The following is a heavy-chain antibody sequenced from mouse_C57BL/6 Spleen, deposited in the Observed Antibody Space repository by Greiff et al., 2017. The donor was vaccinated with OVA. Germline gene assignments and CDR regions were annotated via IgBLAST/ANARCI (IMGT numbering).Heavy chain of an antibody. CDR1: GFTFSSYG. J-gene: IGHJ4*01. CDR3: ARSEAMDY. Sequence: EVQGVESGGDLVKPGGSLKLSCAASGFTFSSYGMSWVRQTPDKRLEWVATISSGGSYTYYPDSVKGRFTISRDNAKNTLYLQMSSLKSEDTAMYYCARSEAMDYWGQGTSVTVSS. V-gene: IGHV5-6*01. CDR2: ISSGGSYT.